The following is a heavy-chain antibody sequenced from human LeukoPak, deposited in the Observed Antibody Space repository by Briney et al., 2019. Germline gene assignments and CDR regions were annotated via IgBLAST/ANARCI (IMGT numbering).Heavy chain of an antibody. V-gene: IGHV3-53*04. Sequence: GSLSLSCAASGFTVRTNCMTWVRQAPGKGLEWVSTIYSGGTTYYADSVMGRFTISRHNSRNTLYLQMNSLRAEDTAVYYCARVDTVMAYYFDLWGQGTLVSVSS. CDR2: IYSGGTT. CDR1: GFTVRTNC. J-gene: IGHJ4*02. CDR3: ARVDTVMAYYFDL. D-gene: IGHD5-18*01.